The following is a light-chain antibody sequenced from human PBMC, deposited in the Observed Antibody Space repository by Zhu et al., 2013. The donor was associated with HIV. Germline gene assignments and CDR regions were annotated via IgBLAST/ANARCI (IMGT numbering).Light chain of an antibody. CDR3: QQYGSSPRLT. Sequence: EIVMTQSPATLSVSPGERATLSCRASQSVSSYVAWYQQRPGQAPRLLIFGASSRATGIPDRFSGSGSGTDFTLTIGRLEPEDFAVYYCQQYGSSPRLTFGGGTRVEIK. J-gene: IGKJ4*01. CDR2: GAS. CDR1: QSVSSY. V-gene: IGKV3-20*01.